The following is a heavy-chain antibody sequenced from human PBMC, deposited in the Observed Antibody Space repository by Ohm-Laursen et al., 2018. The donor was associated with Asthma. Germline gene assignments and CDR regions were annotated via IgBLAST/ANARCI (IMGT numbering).Heavy chain of an antibody. V-gene: IGHV4-61*03. D-gene: IGHD1-26*01. Sequence: SETLSLTCTASGGSIGSDDYYWSWIRQPPGKGLEWIGEIYHSGSTNYSPSLKSRVTISVDTSKNHLSLKLSSLTAADTAVYFCARSRRGGSYPLYYAMDVWGQGTTVTVSS. CDR3: ARSRRGGSYPLYYAMDV. J-gene: IGHJ6*02. CDR2: IYHSGST. CDR1: GGSIGSDDYY.